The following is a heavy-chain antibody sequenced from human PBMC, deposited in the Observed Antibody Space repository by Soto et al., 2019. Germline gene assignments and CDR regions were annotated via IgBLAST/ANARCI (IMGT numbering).Heavy chain of an antibody. V-gene: IGHV3-15*01. CDR1: GFSFNYAW. J-gene: IGHJ4*02. Sequence: EVQLVESGGGLVKPGGSLRLSCAASGFSFNYAWMTWVRQAPGKGLEGIGRMTGKTDGGTSDYAAPVQGRFTISRDNLKNMLYLQMNSLKTEDTAVDYCTTDLGCSGSYDHNGYWGRGTLVTVSS. D-gene: IGHD3-10*02. CDR3: TTDLGCSGSYDHNGY. CDR2: MTGKTDGGTS.